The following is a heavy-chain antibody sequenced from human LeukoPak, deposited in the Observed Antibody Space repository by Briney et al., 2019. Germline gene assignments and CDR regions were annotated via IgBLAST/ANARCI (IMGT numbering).Heavy chain of an antibody. V-gene: IGHV3-9*01. CDR2: ISWNSGTI. D-gene: IGHD1-26*01. J-gene: IGHJ4*02. CDR3: AKDSGSGSYYALKYFDH. CDR1: GFTFDDYA. Sequence: GRSLRLSCAASGFTFDDYAMRWVRQSPGKGLEWVSAISWNSGTITYADSVQGRFTISRDNAKNSLFLEMNSLRAEDTAFYYCAKDSGSGSYYALKYFDHWGQGTLVTVSS.